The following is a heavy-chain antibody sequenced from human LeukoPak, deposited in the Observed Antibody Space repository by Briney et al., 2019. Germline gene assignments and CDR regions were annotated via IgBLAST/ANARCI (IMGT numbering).Heavy chain of an antibody. CDR1: GGSISSSSYY. D-gene: IGHD2-15*01. J-gene: IGHJ6*03. Sequence: SETLSLTCTVSGGSISSSSYYWGWIRQPPGKGLEWIGSIYYSGSTYYNPSLRSRVTISVDTSKNQFSLKLSSVTAADTAVYYCASFYCSGGSCYQYYYYYYMDVWGKGTTVTISS. CDR3: ASFYCSGGSCYQYYYYYYMDV. CDR2: IYYSGST. V-gene: IGHV4-39*01.